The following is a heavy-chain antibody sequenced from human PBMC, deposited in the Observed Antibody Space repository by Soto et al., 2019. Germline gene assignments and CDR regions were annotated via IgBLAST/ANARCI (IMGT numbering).Heavy chain of an antibody. CDR1: GYIFVNYG. CDR2: ISPYTGDT. D-gene: IGHD1-26*01. CDR3: AIVDSYVPPTTQDV. J-gene: IGHJ6*02. V-gene: IGHV1-18*01. Sequence: QVQLVQSGDEMKKPGASVRVSCKASGYIFVNYGIAWVRQAPGQGLEWMGWISPYTGDTHSASKVQGRLTMTTVTSPRTVYVDLGRLTSDDTAVHYFAIVDSYVPPTTQDVWGQGTPVTVSS.